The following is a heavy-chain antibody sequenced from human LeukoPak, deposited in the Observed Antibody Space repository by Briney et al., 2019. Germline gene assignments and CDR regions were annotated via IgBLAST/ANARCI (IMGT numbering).Heavy chain of an antibody. V-gene: IGHV3-23*01. D-gene: IGHD6-13*01. J-gene: IGHJ4*02. CDR2: ITAGSDST. CDR3: AKSHASIWNVYDY. Sequence: GGSLRLSCAASGFTFSGYAMSWVRLAPGEGLEWVSAITAGSDSTYYAESVKGRSTISRDNLKNMVFLQMSTLRAEDTAIYYCAKSHASIWNVYDYWGQGTLVTVSS. CDR1: GFTFSGYA.